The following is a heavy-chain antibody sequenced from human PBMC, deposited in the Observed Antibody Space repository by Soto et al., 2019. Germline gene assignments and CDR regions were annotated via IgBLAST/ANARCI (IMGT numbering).Heavy chain of an antibody. CDR1: NGSINRGGYY. CDR2: MSYTGST. Sequence: TLSLTCTISNGSINRGGYYWSWIRQHPGKGLEWVGYMSYTGSTYYSPSLKSRVTISVDTSKTQLSLKLSSVTAADTAIYYCARARVISSRNWFDPWGQGTLVTAPQ. D-gene: IGHD6-6*01. V-gene: IGHV4-31*03. J-gene: IGHJ5*02. CDR3: ARARVISSRNWFDP.